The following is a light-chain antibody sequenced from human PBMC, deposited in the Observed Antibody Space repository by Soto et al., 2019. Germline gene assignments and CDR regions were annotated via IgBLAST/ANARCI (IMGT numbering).Light chain of an antibody. CDR3: QQYENLPT. V-gene: IGKV1-33*01. CDR2: DAS. CDR1: QNINNY. J-gene: IGKJ5*01. Sequence: DMQMTQSASSLSASVGDRVTITCQASQNINNYLTWYQQKPGRAPKLLIYDASNLEAGVPSRFRGSGSGTDFTFTISRLQPEDIATYYCQQYENLPTFGQGTRLEI.